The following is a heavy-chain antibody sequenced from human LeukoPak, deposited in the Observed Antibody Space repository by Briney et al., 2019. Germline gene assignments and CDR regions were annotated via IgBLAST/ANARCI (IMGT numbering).Heavy chain of an antibody. CDR1: GYTFTSYH. J-gene: IGHJ5*02. CDR3: ARDTRHRYCSSTSCYRGWLDP. Sequence: ASVKVSCKASGYTFTSYHIHWVRQAPGQGLEWMGIINPSGSSTSYAQKFQGRVTLTRDMSTSTVYMELSSLGSEDTAVYYCARDTRHRYCSSTSCYRGWLDPWGQGTLVTVSS. D-gene: IGHD2-2*01. CDR2: INPSGSST. V-gene: IGHV1-46*01.